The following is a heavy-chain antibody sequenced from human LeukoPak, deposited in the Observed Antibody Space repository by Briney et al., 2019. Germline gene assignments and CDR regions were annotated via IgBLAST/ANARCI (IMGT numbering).Heavy chain of an antibody. V-gene: IGHV1-2*04. D-gene: IGHD6-13*01. CDR3: ARAPLVPLYFDY. Sequence: ASVKVSCKASGYTFTSYGISWVRQAPGQGLEWMGWINPNSGGTNYAQKFQGWVTMTRDTSISTAYMELSRLRSDDTAVYYCARAPLVPLYFDYWGQGTLVTVSS. CDR2: INPNSGGT. CDR1: GYTFTSYG. J-gene: IGHJ4*02.